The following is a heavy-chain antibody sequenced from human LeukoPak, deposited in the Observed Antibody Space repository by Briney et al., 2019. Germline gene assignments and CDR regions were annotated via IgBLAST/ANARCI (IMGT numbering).Heavy chain of an antibody. V-gene: IGHV3-23*01. D-gene: IGHD2-15*01. CDR2: ISGSGGST. J-gene: IGHJ5*02. Sequence: PGGSLRLSCAASGFTFSSYAMSWVRQAPGKGLEWVSAISGSGGSTYYADSVKGRFTISRDNSKNTLYLQMNSLRAEDTAVYYCARAGPYCSGGSCYGSWGQGTLVTVSS. CDR3: ARAGPYCSGGSCYGS. CDR1: GFTFSSYA.